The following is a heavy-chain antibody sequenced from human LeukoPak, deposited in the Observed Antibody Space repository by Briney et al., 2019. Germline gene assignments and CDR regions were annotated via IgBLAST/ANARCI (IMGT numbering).Heavy chain of an antibody. CDR1: GXRFTSYW. CDR3: AGNNYYYYGMDV. V-gene: IGHV5-10-1*01. Sequence: GESLKISCKGSGXRFTSYWISWVRQMPGKGLEWMGRLDPSDSYTNYSPSFQGHVTISADKSISTAYLQWSSLKALDTAMYYCAGNNYYYYGMDVWGQGTTVTVSS. CDR2: LDPSDSYT. D-gene: IGHD1/OR15-1a*01. J-gene: IGHJ6*02.